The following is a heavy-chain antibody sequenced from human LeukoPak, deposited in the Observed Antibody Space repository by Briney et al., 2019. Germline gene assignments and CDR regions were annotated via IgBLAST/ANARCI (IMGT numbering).Heavy chain of an antibody. CDR1: GGSFSSFY. D-gene: IGHD3/OR15-3a*01. CDR3: ATWTDYYYGMDV. Sequence: PSETLSLTCAVYGGSFSSFYWNWIRQPPGKGLEWIGEINHSGNTNYNLSLKSRVTISLDTSKNQFSLKLSSVTAADTAVYYCATWTDYYYGMDVWGQGTTVTVSS. V-gene: IGHV4-34*01. J-gene: IGHJ6*02. CDR2: INHSGNT.